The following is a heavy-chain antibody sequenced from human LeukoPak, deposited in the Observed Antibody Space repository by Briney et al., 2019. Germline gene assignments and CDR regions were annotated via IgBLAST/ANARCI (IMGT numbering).Heavy chain of an antibody. V-gene: IGHV3-7*01. CDR2: IKQDGSET. Sequence: GGSLRLSCAASRFTLSNYWMSWVRQAPGKGLEWVANIKQDGSETYYVGSVKGRFTISRDNAKSSLSLQMNSLRAEDTAVYYCARQRGSGCLDYWGQGTLVTVSS. CDR3: ARQRGSGCLDY. D-gene: IGHD6-19*01. CDR1: RFTLSNYW. J-gene: IGHJ4*02.